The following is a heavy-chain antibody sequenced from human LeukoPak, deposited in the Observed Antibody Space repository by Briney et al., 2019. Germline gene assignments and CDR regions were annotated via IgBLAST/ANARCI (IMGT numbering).Heavy chain of an antibody. Sequence: SETLSLTCTVSGGFIGGSSFYWGWIRQPPGKGLEWIGSIYYSGSTYYNPSLKSRVTISVDTSKNQFPLKLSSVTAADTAVYYCARHYGGGYYYVDYWGQGTLVTVSS. D-gene: IGHD3-22*01. CDR2: IYYSGST. CDR3: ARHYGGGYYYVDY. V-gene: IGHV4-39*01. J-gene: IGHJ4*02. CDR1: GGFIGGSSFY.